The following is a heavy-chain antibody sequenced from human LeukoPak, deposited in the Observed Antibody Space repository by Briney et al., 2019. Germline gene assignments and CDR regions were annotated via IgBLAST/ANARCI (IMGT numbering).Heavy chain of an antibody. V-gene: IGHV3-30-3*01. CDR2: ISYDGSNK. D-gene: IGHD6-13*01. Sequence: GGSLRLSCAASGFTFSSYAMHWVRQAPGKGLEWVAVISYDGSNKYYADSVKGRFTISRDNSKNTLYLQMNSLRAEDTAVYYCARRIAAAGAYYFDYWGQGALVTVSS. J-gene: IGHJ4*02. CDR3: ARRIAAAGAYYFDY. CDR1: GFTFSSYA.